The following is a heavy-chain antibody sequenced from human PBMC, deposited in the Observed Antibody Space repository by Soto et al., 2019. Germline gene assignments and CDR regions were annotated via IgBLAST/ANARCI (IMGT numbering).Heavy chain of an antibody. V-gene: IGHV1-69*13. CDR1: GGTFSSYA. D-gene: IGHD6-19*01. J-gene: IGHJ6*02. Sequence: GASVKVSCKASGGTFSSYAISWVRQAPGQGLEWMGGIIPIFGTANYAQKFQGRVTITADESTSTAYMELSSLRSEDTAVYYCARDLFSSGSYYYGMDVWGQGTTVTVSS. CDR3: ARDLFSSGSYYYGMDV. CDR2: IIPIFGTA.